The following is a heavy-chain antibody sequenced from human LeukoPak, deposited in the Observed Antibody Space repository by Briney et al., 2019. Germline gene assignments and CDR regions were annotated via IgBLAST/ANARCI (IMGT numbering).Heavy chain of an antibody. J-gene: IGHJ4*02. V-gene: IGHV3-53*01. CDR3: AIRIAASDFDY. Sequence: GESLRLSCAASGFTVRNNYMSWVRQAPGKGLEWVSVIFVDGSASYADSVRGRFTISRDNSKNTLYLQMNSLRAEDTVVYYCAIRIAASDFDYWGQGTLVTVSS. CDR1: GFTVRNNY. D-gene: IGHD6-13*01. CDR2: IFVDGSA.